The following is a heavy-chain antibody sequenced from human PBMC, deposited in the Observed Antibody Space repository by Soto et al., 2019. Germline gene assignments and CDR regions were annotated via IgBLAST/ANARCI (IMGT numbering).Heavy chain of an antibody. V-gene: IGHV4-34*01. CDR1: GGSFSGYY. J-gene: IGHJ6*02. CDR2: INHSGST. D-gene: IGHD3-10*01. CDR3: ARRFPVRKSVDV. Sequence: QVQLQQWGAGLLKPSETLSLTCAVYGGSFSGYYWSWIRHPPGKGLEWIGEINHSGSTNYNPSLKRRVTISVDTSKNQFSLKLSSVTAADAAVYYCARRFPVRKSVDVWGQGTTVTVSS.